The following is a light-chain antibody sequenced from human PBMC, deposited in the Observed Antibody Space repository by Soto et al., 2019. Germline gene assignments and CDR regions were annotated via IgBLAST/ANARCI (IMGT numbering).Light chain of an antibody. J-gene: IGLJ1*01. V-gene: IGLV2-8*01. CDR1: SSDVGGYNY. CDR3: SSFAGYNNYVI. Sequence: QSALTQPPSASGSPGQSVTISCAGTSSDVGGYNYVSWHQQHPGKAPKLMIYDVSKRPSGVTDRFSGTKSGNTASLTVSGLQAEDEADYYCSSFAGYNNYVIFGRGTKVTVL. CDR2: DVS.